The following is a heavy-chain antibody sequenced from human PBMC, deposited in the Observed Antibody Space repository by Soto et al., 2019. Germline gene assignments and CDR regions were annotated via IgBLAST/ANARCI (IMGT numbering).Heavy chain of an antibody. Sequence: GESLKISCRGSGYYSSSYWIAWVRQMSGKGLEWVGSVYVSDSETKYSPSFQGQVTISADKYTNTAYLYWSSLKASDTPMYYCARRGTLSGRDAFDVWGEGTMVTVSS. D-gene: IGHD5-12*01. CDR2: VYVSDSET. CDR3: ARRGTLSGRDAFDV. J-gene: IGHJ3*01. V-gene: IGHV5-51*01. CDR1: GYYSSSYW.